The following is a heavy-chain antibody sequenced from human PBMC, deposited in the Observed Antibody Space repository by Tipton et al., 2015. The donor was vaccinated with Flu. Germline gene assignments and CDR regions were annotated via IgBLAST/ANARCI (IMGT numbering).Heavy chain of an antibody. CDR1: GGSIRGYV. Sequence: TLSLTCTVSGGSIRGYVWTWIRQSPGKRLEWMGYIYDTGSTNYNPSLKGRVTMSVDTSKNQLSLKVTSVTAADTAIYYCAKDKTGRDGSFQYKFDSWGQGALVIVSS. V-gene: IGHV4-59*01. CDR3: AKDKTGRDGSFQYKFDS. CDR2: IYDTGST. D-gene: IGHD7-27*01. J-gene: IGHJ4*02.